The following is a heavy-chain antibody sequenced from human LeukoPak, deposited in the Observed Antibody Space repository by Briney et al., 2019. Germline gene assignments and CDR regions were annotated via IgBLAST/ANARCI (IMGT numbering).Heavy chain of an antibody. CDR3: ARTVATIALPSFKY. CDR1: GITFSDYG. CDR2: NSHEGRLQ. D-gene: IGHD5-12*01. Sequence: GRSLRLSCEASGITFSDYGTHCVSQAPGNGLEWVAANSHEGRLQYFADSVKGRFNVSRDNSRNTLFLQMNSLRTEDTAVYYCARTVATIALPSFKYWGQGTLVTVSS. V-gene: IGHV3-30*03. J-gene: IGHJ4*02.